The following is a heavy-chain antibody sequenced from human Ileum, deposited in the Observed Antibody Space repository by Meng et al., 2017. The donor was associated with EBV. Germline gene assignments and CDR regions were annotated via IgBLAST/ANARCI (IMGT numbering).Heavy chain of an antibody. CDR2: IYHSGST. CDR1: GGSMSSTNW. J-gene: IGHJ4*02. V-gene: IGHV4-4*02. Sequence: QLQESGPGRVKLSGTLSLTGAVSGGSMSSTNWWSWVRQPPGKGLEWIGEIYHSGSTNYNPSLKSQVSISVDKSKNQFSLKLSSVTAADTAVYYCARADKVRFDYWGQGTLVTVSS. CDR3: ARADKVRFDY.